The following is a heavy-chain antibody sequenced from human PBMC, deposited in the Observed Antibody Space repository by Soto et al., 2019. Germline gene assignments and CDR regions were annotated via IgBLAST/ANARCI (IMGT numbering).Heavy chain of an antibody. CDR1: GGSISRYY. J-gene: IGHJ4*02. CDR3: ARPKNGSPGLFEY. V-gene: IGHV4-59*08. CDR2: IYYGGST. Sequence: PSETLSLTCTVSGGSISRYYWSWIRQPPGKGLEYIGDIYYGGSTNHNPSLQSRVTMSVDTSKNQFSLKLNSVTAADTAVYYCARPKNGSPGLFEYWGQGSLVTVSS. D-gene: IGHD1-26*01.